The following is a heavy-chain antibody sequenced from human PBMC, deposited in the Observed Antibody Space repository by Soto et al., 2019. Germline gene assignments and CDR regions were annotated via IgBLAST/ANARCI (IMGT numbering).Heavy chain of an antibody. CDR3: AKDRALENQTPYGMDA. CDR1: PITVYNFAA. CDR2: ISGRGDHR. J-gene: IGHJ6*04. D-gene: IGHD2-2*01. Sequence: EMQLLESGGGLGQPGGSLRLSCVASPITVYNFAAMSWVRQTPERGLEWVSTISGRGDHRYYADSVKGRFTISRDNSNNRLYLKMDGLRVDHTAVYYWAKDRALENQTPYGMDAWGKGTTVTV. V-gene: IGHV3-23*01.